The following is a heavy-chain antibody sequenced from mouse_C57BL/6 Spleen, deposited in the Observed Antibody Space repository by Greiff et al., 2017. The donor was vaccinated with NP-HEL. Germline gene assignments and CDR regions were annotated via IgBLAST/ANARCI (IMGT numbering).Heavy chain of an antibody. V-gene: IGHV1-26*01. CDR3: ARKGVYYYGSSWRYWYFDV. CDR1: GYTFTDYY. Sequence: EVQLQQSGPELVKPGASVKISCKASGYTFTDYYMNWVKQSHGKSLEWIGDINPNNGGTSYKQKFKGKATFTVDKSYRTVYMELRSLTSEDSAVYYCARKGVYYYGSSWRYWYFDVWGTGTTVTVSS. CDR2: INPNNGGT. J-gene: IGHJ1*03. D-gene: IGHD1-1*01.